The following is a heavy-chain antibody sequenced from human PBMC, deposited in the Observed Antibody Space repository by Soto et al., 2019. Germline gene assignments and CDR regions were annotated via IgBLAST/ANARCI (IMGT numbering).Heavy chain of an antibody. Sequence: PSETLSLTCTVSGGSISSSYWSWIRQPPGKGLEWIGYIYYSGSTNYNPSLKSRVTISVDTSKNQFSLKLSSVTAADTAVYYCARHVSPVNIFGYWGQGTLVTVSS. CDR3: ARHVSPVNIFGY. CDR2: IYYSGST. D-gene: IGHD5-12*01. J-gene: IGHJ4*02. CDR1: GGSISSSY. V-gene: IGHV4-59*08.